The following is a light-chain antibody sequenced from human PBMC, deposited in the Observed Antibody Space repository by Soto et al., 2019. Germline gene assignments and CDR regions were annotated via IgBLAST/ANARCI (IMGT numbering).Light chain of an antibody. V-gene: IGKV4-1*01. CDR1: QSVLYSSNHKNY. CDR2: WAS. Sequence: DIVMTQSPDSLAVSLGERATINCKSSQSVLYSSNHKNYLAWYQQKPGQPPKLLIYWASSRESGVPDRISGSGSGTDSTLTSSSLQAEEVAVYYCQQYYFTPISFGQGTRLET. CDR3: QQYYFTPIS. J-gene: IGKJ5*01.